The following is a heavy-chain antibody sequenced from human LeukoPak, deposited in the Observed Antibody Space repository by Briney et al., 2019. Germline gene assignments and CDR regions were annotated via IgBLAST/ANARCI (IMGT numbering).Heavy chain of an antibody. D-gene: IGHD3-10*02. CDR1: GGSISSGYY. Sequence: SETLSLTCTVSGGSISSGYYWGWIRQPPGKGLEWIGSIYHSGSTYYNPSLKSRVTISVDTSKNQFSLKLSSVTAADTAVYYCARLGSGSQTSDYWGQGTLVTVSS. CDR3: ARLGSGSQTSDY. CDR2: IYHSGST. V-gene: IGHV4-38-2*02. J-gene: IGHJ4*02.